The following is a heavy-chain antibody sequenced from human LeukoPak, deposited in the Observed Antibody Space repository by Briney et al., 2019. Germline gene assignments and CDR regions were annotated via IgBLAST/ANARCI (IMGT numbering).Heavy chain of an antibody. V-gene: IGHV4-59*01. D-gene: IGHD2-15*01. Sequence: SETLSLTCTVSGGSISSYYWSWIRQPPGKGLEWIGYIYYSGSTNYNPSLKSRVTISVDTSKNQFSLKLSSVTTADTAVYYRARDLQGCSGGSCYFHQWFDPWGQGTLVTVSS. CDR1: GGSISSYY. J-gene: IGHJ5*02. CDR3: ARDLQGCSGGSCYFHQWFDP. CDR2: IYYSGST.